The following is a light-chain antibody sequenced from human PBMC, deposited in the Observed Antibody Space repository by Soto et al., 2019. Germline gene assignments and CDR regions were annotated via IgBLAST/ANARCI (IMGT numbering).Light chain of an antibody. J-gene: IGKJ1*01. Sequence: ELVLTHSRATLWLCAGVTATAASRASQSFSSYLAWYQQKPGQAPRLLIYDASNRATGIPARFSGSGSGTDFTLTISSLEPEDFAVYYCQQRSNWPPAWTFGQGTKV. CDR2: DAS. CDR1: QSFSSY. V-gene: IGKV3-11*01. CDR3: QQRSNWPPAWT.